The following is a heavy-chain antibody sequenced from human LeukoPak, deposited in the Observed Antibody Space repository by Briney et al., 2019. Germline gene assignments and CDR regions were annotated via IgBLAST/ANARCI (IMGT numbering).Heavy chain of an antibody. Sequence: GGSLRLSCAVSGFTFSSYWMHWVRQAPGKGLVWVSRIDSDGSRTSYAAAVKGRFTISRDNAKNTLYLQMNSLRAEDTAVYYCAKDLEAYYYYGMDVWGQGTTVTVSS. CDR2: IDSDGSRT. J-gene: IGHJ6*02. V-gene: IGHV3-74*01. CDR1: GFTFSSYW. CDR3: AKDLEAYYYYGMDV.